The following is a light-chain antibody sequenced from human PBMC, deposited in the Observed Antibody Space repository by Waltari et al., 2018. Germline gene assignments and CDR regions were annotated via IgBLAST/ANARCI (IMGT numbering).Light chain of an antibody. CDR3: QRSGGS. V-gene: IGKV3-20*01. Sequence: ENGVTQSPGTLSLSPRERATLSCRTSQTLNSRDLAWYKHKPGQAPRLLIYGTSDRASGVPERFSGSGSGTDFTLTITRLEPEDFAVYYCQRSGGSFGPGTKVDVK. CDR2: GTS. CDR1: QTLNSRD. J-gene: IGKJ3*01.